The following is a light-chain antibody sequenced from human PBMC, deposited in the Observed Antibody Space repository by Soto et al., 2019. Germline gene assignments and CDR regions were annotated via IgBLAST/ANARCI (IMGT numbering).Light chain of an antibody. J-gene: IGKJ2*01. CDR3: QQYSSYSLYT. Sequence: DIQMTQSPSTLSASVGDRVTITCRASQSISGWLAWFQQKPGKAPKLLIYDASTLESGVPSRFSGRGSGTPFPLPISRLEADDFATYFCQQYSSYSLYTFGQGTKLEI. V-gene: IGKV1-5*01. CDR1: QSISGW. CDR2: DAS.